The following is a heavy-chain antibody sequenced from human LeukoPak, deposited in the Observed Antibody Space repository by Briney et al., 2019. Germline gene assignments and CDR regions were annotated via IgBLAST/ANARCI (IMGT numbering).Heavy chain of an antibody. V-gene: IGHV3-23*01. CDR3: AKDHRWEPDY. J-gene: IGHJ4*02. CDR1: GFIFSNYA. Sequence: GGSLRLSCKASGFIFSNYAMSWVRQAPGKGLEWVSIITGSGGDSYYTDSVKGRFTLSRDNSKNTLFLQMNSLRAEDTAVYFCAKDHRWEPDYWGQGTLLTVSS. CDR2: ITGSGGDS. D-gene: IGHD1-26*01.